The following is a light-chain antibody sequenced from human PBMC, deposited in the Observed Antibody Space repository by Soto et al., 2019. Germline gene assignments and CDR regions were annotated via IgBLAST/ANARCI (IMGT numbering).Light chain of an antibody. J-gene: IGKJ3*01. CDR3: QQRSNWL. V-gene: IGKV3D-20*02. CDR2: GAS. Sequence: EIELMQSPGTLSLSPGEMATLFFRASQTVSGSLLAWYQQRPGQPPRLLIYGASSRATGIPDRFSGSGSGTDFTLTISRLEPEDFAVYYCQQRSNWLFGPGTKVDIK. CDR1: QTVSGSL.